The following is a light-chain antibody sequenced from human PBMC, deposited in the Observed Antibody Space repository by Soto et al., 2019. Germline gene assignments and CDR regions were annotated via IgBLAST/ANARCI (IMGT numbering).Light chain of an antibody. V-gene: IGKV3-20*01. CDR1: QSVTGNS. CDR2: GAS. Sequence: EIVLSQSPGTLSLSPGEGATLSCRASQSVTGNSLAWYQHKPGQAPSLLIYGASTRATGIPDRFSGSGSGTDFTLTISRLESEDFAMYYCQQYGNSAPITFGQGTRLEIE. CDR3: QQYGNSAPIT. J-gene: IGKJ5*01.